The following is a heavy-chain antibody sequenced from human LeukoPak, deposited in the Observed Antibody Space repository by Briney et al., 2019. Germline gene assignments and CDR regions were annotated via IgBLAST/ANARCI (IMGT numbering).Heavy chain of an antibody. Sequence: PGGSLRLSCAASGFSFSSYAMGWVRQAPEKGLEWVSGLSVSGGYTYYADSVKGRFTISRDNSKNTLYLQMNSLRAEDTAVYYCAKEYYGSGGHDAFDIRGQGTMVTVSS. CDR3: AKEYYGSGGHDAFDI. CDR2: LSVSGGYT. CDR1: GFSFSSYA. V-gene: IGHV3-23*01. D-gene: IGHD3-10*01. J-gene: IGHJ3*02.